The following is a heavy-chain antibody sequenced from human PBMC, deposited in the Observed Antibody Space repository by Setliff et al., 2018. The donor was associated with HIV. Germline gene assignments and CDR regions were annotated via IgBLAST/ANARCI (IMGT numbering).Heavy chain of an antibody. J-gene: IGHJ5*02. CDR2: IFRSGTT. CDR3: ARDRHYSGLGSYGP. V-gene: IGHV4-4*07. CDR1: GGSFGDYH. Sequence: SETLSLTCTLSGGSFGDYHWSWIRQPAGRGLEWIGRIFRSGTTDYNLSLKSRVTISIDTSRNQFSLRLTSVTAEDTAVYYCARDRHYSGLGSYGPWGPGTLVTVSS. D-gene: IGHD3-10*01.